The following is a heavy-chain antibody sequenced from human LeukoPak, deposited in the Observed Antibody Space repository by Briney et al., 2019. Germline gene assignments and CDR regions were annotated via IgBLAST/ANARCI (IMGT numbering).Heavy chain of an antibody. J-gene: IGHJ4*02. CDR1: GYTFTGYY. D-gene: IGHD3-22*01. Sequence: ASVKVSCKSSGYTFTGYYMHWVRQAPGQGLEWMGWINPNSGGTNYAQKFQGRVTMTRDTSISTAYMGLSRLRSDGTAVYYCARDTDSSIDYWGQGTLVTVSS. V-gene: IGHV1-2*02. CDR2: INPNSGGT. CDR3: ARDTDSSIDY.